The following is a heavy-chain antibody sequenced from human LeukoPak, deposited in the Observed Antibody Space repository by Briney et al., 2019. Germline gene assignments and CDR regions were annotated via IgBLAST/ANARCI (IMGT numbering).Heavy chain of an antibody. CDR2: ISSSSSYI. J-gene: IGHJ4*02. CDR3: ARGPGSFSGSYSY. D-gene: IGHD1-26*01. V-gene: IGHV3-21*01. CDR1: GFTFSSYS. Sequence: GGSLRLSCAASGFTFSSYSMNWVRQAPGKGLEWVSSISSSSSYIYYADSVKGRSTISRDNAKNSLYLQMNSLRAEDTAVYYCARGPGSFSGSYSYWGQGTLVTVSS.